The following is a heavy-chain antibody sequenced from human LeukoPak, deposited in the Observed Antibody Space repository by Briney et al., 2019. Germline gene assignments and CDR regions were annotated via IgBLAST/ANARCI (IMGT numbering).Heavy chain of an antibody. CDR1: GYTFTSYG. CDR3: ARWGLVAPGTYYYYYMDV. D-gene: IGHD2-2*01. Sequence: RASVKVSCKTSGYTFTSYGISWVRQAPGQGLEWMGWINAYNRNTHYAQKFQARVTMSTDSSTSTAYTELGSLRSDDTAVYYCARWGLVAPGTYYYYYMDVWGQGTTVTVSS. V-gene: IGHV1-18*01. J-gene: IGHJ6*03. CDR2: INAYNRNT.